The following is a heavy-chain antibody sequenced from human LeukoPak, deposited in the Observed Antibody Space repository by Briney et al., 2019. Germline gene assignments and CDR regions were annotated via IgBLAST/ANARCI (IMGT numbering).Heavy chain of an antibody. J-gene: IGHJ4*02. CDR2: INPNSGGT. CDR3: ARIYYDSSGYLSYFDY. CDR1: GYTFTGYY. V-gene: IGHV1-2*02. D-gene: IGHD3-22*01. Sequence: ASVKVSCKASGYTFTGYYMHWVRQAPGQGLEWMGWINPNSGGTNYAQKFQGRVTMTRDTSISTAYMELSRLRSDDTAVYYCARIYYDSSGYLSYFDYWGQGTLVTVSS.